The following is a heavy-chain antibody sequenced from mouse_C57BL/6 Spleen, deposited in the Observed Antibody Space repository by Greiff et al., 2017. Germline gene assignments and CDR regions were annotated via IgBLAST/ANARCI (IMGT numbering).Heavy chain of an antibody. D-gene: IGHD2-4*01. J-gene: IGHJ4*01. Sequence: VQLQQSGPVLVKPGASVKMSCKASGYTFTDYYMNWVKQSHGKSLEWIGVINPYNGGTSYNQKFKGKATLTVDKSSSTAYMELNSLTSEDSAVYYCARSGDYYDAMDYWGQGTSVTVSS. V-gene: IGHV1-19*01. CDR3: ARSGDYYDAMDY. CDR2: INPYNGGT. CDR1: GYTFTDYY.